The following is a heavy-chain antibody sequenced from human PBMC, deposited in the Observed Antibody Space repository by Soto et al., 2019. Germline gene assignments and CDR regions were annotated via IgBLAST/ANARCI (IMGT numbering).Heavy chain of an antibody. D-gene: IGHD5-12*01. CDR1: GFTFSSYG. CDR3: AKDHDEDFGYDLDYFDY. Sequence: GGSLRLSCAASGFTFSSYGMHWVRQAPGKGLEWVAVIWYDGSNKYYADSVKGRFTISRDNAKNSLYLQMNSLRAEDTAFYYCAKDHDEDFGYDLDYFDYWGQGTLVTVS. V-gene: IGHV3-33*03. CDR2: IWYDGSNK. J-gene: IGHJ4*02.